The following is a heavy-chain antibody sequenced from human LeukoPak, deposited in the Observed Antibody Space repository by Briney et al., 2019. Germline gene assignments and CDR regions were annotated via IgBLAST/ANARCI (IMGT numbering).Heavy chain of an antibody. CDR1: GGSISSYY. J-gene: IGHJ4*02. Sequence: PSETLSLTCTVSGGSISSYYWSWIRQPPGKRLEWIGYIYYSGSTNYNPSLKSRVTISVDTSRNQFSLKLSSVTAADTAVYYCARGYSYDSYLIGYWGQGTLVTVSS. D-gene: IGHD3-22*01. CDR3: ARGYSYDSYLIGY. CDR2: IYYSGST. V-gene: IGHV4-59*01.